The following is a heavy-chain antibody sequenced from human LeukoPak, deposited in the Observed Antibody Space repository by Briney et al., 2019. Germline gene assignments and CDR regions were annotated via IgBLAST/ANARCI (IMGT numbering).Heavy chain of an antibody. Sequence: GGSLRLSCAASGFTVSTNYMSWVRQAPGKGLEWVSVIYSGGSTYYADSVKGRFTISRDNSKNTLYLQMNSPRAEDTAVYYCARDAGGYGMDVWGQGTTVTVSS. CDR3: ARDAGGYGMDV. V-gene: IGHV3-66*01. D-gene: IGHD2-8*02. CDR1: GFTVSTNY. CDR2: IYSGGST. J-gene: IGHJ6*02.